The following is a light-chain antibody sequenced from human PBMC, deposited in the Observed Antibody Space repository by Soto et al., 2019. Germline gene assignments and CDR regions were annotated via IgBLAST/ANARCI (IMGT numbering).Light chain of an antibody. V-gene: IGLV2-8*01. J-gene: IGLJ2*01. CDR1: SSDVGGYNY. Sequence: QSALTQPPSASGSPGQSVTISCTGTSSDVGGYNYVSWYQQHPGKAPKLMIYEVSKRPSGVPDRFSGSKSGNTASLTVSGLQAEDEADYYCSSYADSNNLRVFGGGTKLTVL. CDR3: SSYADSNNLRV. CDR2: EVS.